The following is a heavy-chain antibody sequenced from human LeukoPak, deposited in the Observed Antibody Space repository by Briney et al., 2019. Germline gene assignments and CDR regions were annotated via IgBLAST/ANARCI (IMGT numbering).Heavy chain of an antibody. CDR1: GFSFNNYG. D-gene: IGHD3-10*01. V-gene: IGHV3-33*01. CDR2: IWDDVTNK. CDR3: ARGRFGELSVATFDI. Sequence: EGSLRLSCAESGFSFNNYGMHWVRQDPGKGLEWVALIWDDVTNKYYGDSVEGRFTISRDNSKNTLYLQMNSLRGEDTAVYYCARGRFGELSVATFDIWGQGTMVTVSS. J-gene: IGHJ3*02.